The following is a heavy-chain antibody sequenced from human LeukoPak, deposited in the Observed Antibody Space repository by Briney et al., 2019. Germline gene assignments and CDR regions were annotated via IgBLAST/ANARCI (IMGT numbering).Heavy chain of an antibody. CDR3: AKPTNPSLKRGYFDY. D-gene: IGHD1-26*01. J-gene: IGHJ4*02. Sequence: GGSLRLSCAASGFTFSSYAMSWVRQAPGKGLEWVSAISGSGGSTYYADSVKGRFTISRDNSKNTLCLQMNSLRAEDTAVYYCAKPTNPSLKRGYFDYWGQGTLVTVSS. V-gene: IGHV3-23*01. CDR1: GFTFSSYA. CDR2: ISGSGGST.